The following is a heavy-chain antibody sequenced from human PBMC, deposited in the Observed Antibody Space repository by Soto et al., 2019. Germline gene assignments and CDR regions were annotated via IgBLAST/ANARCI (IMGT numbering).Heavy chain of an antibody. CDR1: GFTLSDYY. J-gene: IGHJ6*02. Sequence: PGGSLRLSCVASGFTLSDYYVDWVRQAPGKGLEWVGRTRDKPNSYTTEYAAAVEGRFTISRDASKNSLYLQLNSLNTDDTAVYYCGRGGYRHYSAYYYYALDVWGQGTTVTVSS. V-gene: IGHV3-72*01. CDR3: GRGGYRHYSAYYYYALDV. D-gene: IGHD4-4*01. CDR2: TRDKPNSYTT.